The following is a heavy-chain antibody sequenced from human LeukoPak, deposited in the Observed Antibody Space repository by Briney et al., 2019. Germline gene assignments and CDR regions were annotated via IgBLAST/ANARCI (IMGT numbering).Heavy chain of an antibody. J-gene: IGHJ4*02. CDR2: ISAYNGNT. D-gene: IGHD3-22*01. CDR1: GYTFTSYG. V-gene: IGHV1-18*01. CDR3: AREDYYDSSGLYGHSYYFDY. Sequence: GASVKVSCKASGYTFTSYGISWVRQAPGQGLEWMGWISAYNGNTNYAQKLQGRVTMTTDTSTSTAYMELRSLRSDDTAVYYCAREDYYDSSGLYGHSYYFDYWGQGTLVTVSS.